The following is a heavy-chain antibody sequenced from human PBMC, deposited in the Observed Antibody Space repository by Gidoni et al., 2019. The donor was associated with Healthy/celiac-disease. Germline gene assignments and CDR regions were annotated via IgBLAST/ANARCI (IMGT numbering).Heavy chain of an antibody. D-gene: IGHD2-2*01. CDR1: GFTFSSYD. CDR2: IGTAGDT. CDR3: ARGEGYCSSTSCSFDY. Sequence: EVQLVESGGGLVQPGGSLRLSCAASGFTFSSYDMHWVRQATGKGLEWVSAIGTAGDTYYPGSVKGRFTISRENAKNSLYLQMNSLRAGDTAVYYCARGEGYCSSTSCSFDYWGQGTLVTVSS. J-gene: IGHJ4*02. V-gene: IGHV3-13*01.